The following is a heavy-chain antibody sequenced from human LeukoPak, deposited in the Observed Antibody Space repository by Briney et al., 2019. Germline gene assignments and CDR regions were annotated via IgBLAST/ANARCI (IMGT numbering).Heavy chain of an antibody. J-gene: IGHJ4*02. V-gene: IGHV3-20*04. CDR2: INWNGGST. D-gene: IGHD2-8*01. Sequence: PGGSLRLSCAASGFTFDDYGMSWVRQPPGKGLEWVSGINWNGGSTSYADSVKGRFIISRDNAKNSLYLQMNSLTADDTALYYCARERALYCTNGVCYLFDYWGQGTLVTVSS. CDR3: ARERALYCTNGVCYLFDY. CDR1: GFTFDDYG.